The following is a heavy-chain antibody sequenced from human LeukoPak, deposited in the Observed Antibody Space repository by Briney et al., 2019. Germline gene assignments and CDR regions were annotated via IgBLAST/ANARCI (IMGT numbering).Heavy chain of an antibody. CDR2: IGGNSAYT. CDR1: GYTFTSFG. Sequence: GASVKVSCKASGYTFTSFGISWLRQAPGQGLEWMGWIGGNSAYTNSAQKLQGRVTMTTDTSTSTAYMELRSLRSDDTAVYYCARGSVGGRDYYYMDVWGKGTTVTVSS. V-gene: IGHV1-18*01. D-gene: IGHD2-15*01. CDR3: ARGSVGGRDYYYMDV. J-gene: IGHJ6*03.